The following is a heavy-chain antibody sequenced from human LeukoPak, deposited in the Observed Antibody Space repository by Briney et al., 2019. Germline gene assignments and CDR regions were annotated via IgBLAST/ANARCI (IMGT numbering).Heavy chain of an antibody. D-gene: IGHD3-22*01. CDR3: ARSSGNNYYDSRDDAFDI. Sequence: ASVKVSCKASGYTFTGYYMHWVRQAPGQGLEWMGWINPNSGGTNYAQKFQGRVTMTRDTSISTAYMELSRLRSDDTAVYYCARSSGNNYYDSRDDAFDIWGQGTMVTVSS. CDR2: INPNSGGT. J-gene: IGHJ3*02. V-gene: IGHV1-2*02. CDR1: GYTFTGYY.